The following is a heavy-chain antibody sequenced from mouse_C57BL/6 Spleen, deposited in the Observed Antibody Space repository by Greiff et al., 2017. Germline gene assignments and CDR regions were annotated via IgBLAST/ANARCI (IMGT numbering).Heavy chain of an antibody. D-gene: IGHD2-4*01. Sequence: EVQRVESGPGLVKPSPSLSLTCSVTGYSITSGYYWNWIRQFPGNKLEWMGYISYDGSNNYNPSLKSRISITRDTSKNQFFLKLNSLPTEDTATYYCARFDDYENAYWGQGTLVTVSA. V-gene: IGHV3-6*01. J-gene: IGHJ3*01. CDR2: ISYDGSN. CDR1: GYSITSGYY. CDR3: ARFDDYENAY.